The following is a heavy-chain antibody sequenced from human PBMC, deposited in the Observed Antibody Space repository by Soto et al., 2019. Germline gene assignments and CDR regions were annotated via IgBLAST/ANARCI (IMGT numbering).Heavy chain of an antibody. CDR1: GYTFTSYA. CDR2: INPGNGNT. D-gene: IGHD4-17*01. J-gene: IGHJ2*01. Sequence: QVQVVQSGAEVKKPGASVKVSCKASGYTFTSYAMYWVRQAPGQRLEWMGWINPGNGNTKNSQKFQGRVTITRDTFASTAYMELRSLRSEDTAVYYCARGASSVTTFYFDLWGRGTLVTVSS. CDR3: ARGASSVTTFYFDL. V-gene: IGHV1-3*01.